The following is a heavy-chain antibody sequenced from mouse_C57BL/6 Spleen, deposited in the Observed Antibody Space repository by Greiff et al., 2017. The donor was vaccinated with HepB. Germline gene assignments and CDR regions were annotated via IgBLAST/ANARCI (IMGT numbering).Heavy chain of an antibody. J-gene: IGHJ4*01. CDR2: IYPGDGDT. Sequence: QVHVKQSGPELVKPGASVKISCKASGYAFSSSWMNWVKQRPGKGLEWIGRIYPGDGDTNYNGKFKGKATLTADKSSSTAYMQLSSLTSEDSAVYFCARGGYSNYPYAMDYWGQGTSVTVSS. V-gene: IGHV1-82*01. CDR3: ARGGYSNYPYAMDY. CDR1: GYAFSSSW. D-gene: IGHD2-5*01.